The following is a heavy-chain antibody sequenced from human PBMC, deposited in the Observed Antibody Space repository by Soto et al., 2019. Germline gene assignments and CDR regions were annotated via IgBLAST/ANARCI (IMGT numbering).Heavy chain of an antibody. CDR3: ARGVGELLRYYYYYGMDV. V-gene: IGHV4-34*01. CDR1: GGSFSGYY. Sequence: SDTLSLTCAVYGGSFSGYYWSWIRQPPGKGLEWIGEINHSGSTNYNPSLKSRVTISVDTSKNQFSLKLSSVTAADTAVYYCARGVGELLRYYYYYGMDVWGQGTTVTVSS. CDR2: INHSGST. D-gene: IGHD1-26*01. J-gene: IGHJ6*02.